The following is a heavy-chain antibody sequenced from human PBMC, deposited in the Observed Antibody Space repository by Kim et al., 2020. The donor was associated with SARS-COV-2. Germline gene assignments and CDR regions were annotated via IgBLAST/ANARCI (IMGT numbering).Heavy chain of an antibody. CDR2: ISSSSSYI. J-gene: IGHJ4*02. CDR1: GFTFSSYS. V-gene: IGHV3-21*01. Sequence: GGSLRLSCAASGFTFSSYSMNWVRQAPGKGLEWVSSISSSSSYIYYADSVKGRFTISRDNAKNSLYLQMNSLRAEDTAVYYCARAYSSGWTYFDYWGQGTLVNVSS. CDR3: ARAYSSGWTYFDY. D-gene: IGHD6-19*01.